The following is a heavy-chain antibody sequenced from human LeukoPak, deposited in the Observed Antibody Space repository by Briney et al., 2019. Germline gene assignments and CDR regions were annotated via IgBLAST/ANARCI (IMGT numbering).Heavy chain of an antibody. D-gene: IGHD1-1*01. J-gene: IGHJ6*03. CDR3: ARDIERRNGTYYYYYMDV. V-gene: IGHV3-23*01. Sequence: PGGTLRLSCAASGFTFSSYGMSWVRQAPGKGLEWVSAISGSGGSTYYADSVKGRFTISRDNAKNSLYLQMNSLRAEDTAVYYCARDIERRNGTYYYYYMDVWGKGTTVTISS. CDR2: ISGSGGST. CDR1: GFTFSSYG.